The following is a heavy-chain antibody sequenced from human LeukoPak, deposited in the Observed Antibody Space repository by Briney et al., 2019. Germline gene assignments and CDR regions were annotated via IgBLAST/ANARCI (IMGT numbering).Heavy chain of an antibody. CDR3: ARDDVGSFSCSGGSCWVDY. Sequence: GGSLRLSCAASGFTFSSYWMNWARQAPGKGLEWVASINHNGNVNYYVDSVKGRFTISRDNSKNTLYLQMNSLRAEDTAVYYCARDDVGSFSCSGGSCWVDYWGQGTLVTVSS. CDR2: INHNGNVN. J-gene: IGHJ4*02. CDR1: GFTFSSYW. V-gene: IGHV3-7*01. D-gene: IGHD2-15*01.